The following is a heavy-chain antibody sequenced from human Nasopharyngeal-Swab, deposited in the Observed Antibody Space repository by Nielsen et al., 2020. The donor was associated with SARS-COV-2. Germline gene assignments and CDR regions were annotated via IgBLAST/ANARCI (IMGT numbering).Heavy chain of an antibody. CDR1: GYSFRSYG. V-gene: IGHV1-18*01. CDR2: ISVYNADT. D-gene: IGHD3-3*01. Sequence: ASVKVSCQASGYSFRSYGINWVRQAPGQGLEWMGWISVYNADTNYAQRLQGRVSMTTDTSTSTAYMELRSLRSDDTAVYYCATDIEEWLVVPPLSFDYWGQGTLVTVSS. CDR3: ATDIEEWLVVPPLSFDY. J-gene: IGHJ4*02.